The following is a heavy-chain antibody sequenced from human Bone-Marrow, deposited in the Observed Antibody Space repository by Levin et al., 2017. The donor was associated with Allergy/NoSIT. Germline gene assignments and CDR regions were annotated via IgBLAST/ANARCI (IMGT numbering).Heavy chain of an antibody. V-gene: IGHV3-23*01. CDR2: IRPNSERT. CDR1: GFSFANHA. D-gene: IGHD6-19*01. Sequence: GGSLRLSCAASGFSFANHAMTWVRHAPGKGLEWVSTIRPNSERTYFADSVKGRFTVSRDDSVNMLSLQMSSLRADDAAVYYCAREQGARGWYTVDFWGQGALVTVSS. J-gene: IGHJ4*02. CDR3: AREQGARGWYTVDF.